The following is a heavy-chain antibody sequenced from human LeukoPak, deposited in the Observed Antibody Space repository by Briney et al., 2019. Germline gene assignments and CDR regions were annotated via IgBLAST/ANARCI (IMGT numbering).Heavy chain of an antibody. CDR3: ARDPYNGYYGDDYYYYMDV. D-gene: IGHD4-17*01. J-gene: IGHJ6*03. V-gene: IGHV3-21*01. CDR2: ISSSSSYI. CDR1: GFTFSSYS. Sequence: GGSLRLSCAASGFTFSSYSMNWVRQAPGKGLEWVSSISSSSSYIYYADSVKGRFTTSRDNAKNSLYLQMNSLRAEDTAVYYCARDPYNGYYGDDYYYYMDVWGKGTTVTISS.